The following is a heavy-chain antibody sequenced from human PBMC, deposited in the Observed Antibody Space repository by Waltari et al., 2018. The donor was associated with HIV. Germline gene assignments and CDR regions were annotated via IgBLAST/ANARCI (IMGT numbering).Heavy chain of an antibody. V-gene: IGHV6-1*01. CDR1: RDSHYSKTAA. Sequence: QVRLQQSGPGVMKTSQTLPLTCYVSRDSHYSKTAAGNWVRWSPSGGLEWLGKTFYRAEWRFDYATPLKGRLSISVDIPKNQFSLHLTSLTTEDTATYYCVRDSFGFDIWGQGT. J-gene: IGHJ4*03. CDR2: TFYRAEWRF. CDR3: VRDSFGFDI. D-gene: IGHD3-10*01.